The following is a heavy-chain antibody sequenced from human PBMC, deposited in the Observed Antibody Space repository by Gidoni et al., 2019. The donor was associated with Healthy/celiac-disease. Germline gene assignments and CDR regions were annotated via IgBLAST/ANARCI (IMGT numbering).Heavy chain of an antibody. CDR2: IWYDGSNK. CDR3: AREAYDSYGMDV. D-gene: IGHD3-22*01. J-gene: IGHJ6*02. CDR1: GFTFSSYG. Sequence: QVQLVESGGGVVQPGRSLRLSGAASGFTFSSYGMHWVRQAPGKGLEWVAVIWYDGSNKYYADSVKGRFTISRDNSKNTLYLQMNSLRAEDTAVYYCAREAYDSYGMDVWGQGTTVTVSS. V-gene: IGHV3-33*01.